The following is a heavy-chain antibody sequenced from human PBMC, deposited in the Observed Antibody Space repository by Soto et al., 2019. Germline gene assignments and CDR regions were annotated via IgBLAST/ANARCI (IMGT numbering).Heavy chain of an antibody. CDR2: IYYSGST. D-gene: IGHD3-9*01. J-gene: IGHJ3*02. CDR3: ARLYPFYDLLTGSQLYAFDI. Sequence: QVHLQESGPGLVKPSETLSLTCTVSGDSISSSYWNWIRQAPGKGLEWIGYIYYSGSTNFSPSLKSRVTISIDTSKEQFSLKLSSVTAADTAVYYCARLYPFYDLLTGSQLYAFDIWGQGTMVTVSS. V-gene: IGHV4-59*01. CDR1: GDSISSSY.